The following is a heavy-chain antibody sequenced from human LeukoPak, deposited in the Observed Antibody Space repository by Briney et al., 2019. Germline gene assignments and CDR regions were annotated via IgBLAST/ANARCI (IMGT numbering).Heavy chain of an antibody. V-gene: IGHV3-33*06. CDR2: IWYDGSNK. CDR3: AKDLTGTLDY. Sequence: GRSLRLSCAASGFTFSSYGMHWVRQAPGKGLEWVAVIWYDGSNKYYADSVKGRFTISRDDSKNTLYLQMNSLRAEDTAVYYCAKDLTGTLDYWGQGTLVTVSS. J-gene: IGHJ4*02. CDR1: GFTFSSYG. D-gene: IGHD1-7*01.